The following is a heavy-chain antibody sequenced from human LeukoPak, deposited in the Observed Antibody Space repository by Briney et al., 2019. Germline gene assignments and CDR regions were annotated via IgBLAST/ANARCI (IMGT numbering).Heavy chain of an antibody. CDR1: GGSISSYY. CDR3: ASTLITFGGVIVGGY. Sequence: KPSETLSLTCTVSGGSISSYYWSWIRQPPGKGLEWIGHIYYSGSTNYNPSLKSRVTISVDTSKNQFSLKLSSVTAADTAVYYCASTLITFGGVIVGGYWGQGTLVTVSS. V-gene: IGHV4-59*12. J-gene: IGHJ4*02. CDR2: IYYSGST. D-gene: IGHD3-16*02.